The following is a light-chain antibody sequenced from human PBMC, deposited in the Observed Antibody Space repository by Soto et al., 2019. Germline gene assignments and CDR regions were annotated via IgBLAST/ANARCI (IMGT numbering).Light chain of an antibody. J-gene: IGLJ3*02. CDR2: EGS. CDR3: CSYAGNTTWV. Sequence: QSALTQPASVSGSPGQSITISCTGTSGDLGSYSLVSWYQHHPGKAPKLMVYEGSKRPSGVSDHFSGSKSDKTASLTISGLQAEDEADYYCCSYAGNTTWVFGGGTKVTVL. V-gene: IGLV2-23*01. CDR1: SGDLGSYSL.